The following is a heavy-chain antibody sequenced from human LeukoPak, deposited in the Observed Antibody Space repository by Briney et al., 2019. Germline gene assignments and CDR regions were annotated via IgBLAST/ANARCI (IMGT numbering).Heavy chain of an antibody. D-gene: IGHD1-26*01. Sequence: GGSLRLSCAAPGFTFSGYWMSWVRQSPEKGLEWVVNIKQDGSEKYHVDSVKGRFTISRDNAKNSLYLQMDSLRADDTAVYYCARDKIVGPTTLDYWAREPWSPSPQ. CDR2: IKQDGSEK. CDR3: ARDKIVGPTTLDY. J-gene: IGHJ4*02. CDR1: GFTFSGYW. V-gene: IGHV3-7*01.